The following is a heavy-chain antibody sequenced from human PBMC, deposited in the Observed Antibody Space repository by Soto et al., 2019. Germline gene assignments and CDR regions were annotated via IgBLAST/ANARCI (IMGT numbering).Heavy chain of an antibody. V-gene: IGHV3-7*01. CDR1: GFTFSSYW. D-gene: IGHD2-2*01. Sequence: EVQLVESGGGLVQPGGSLRLSCAASGFTFSSYWMSWVRQAPGKGLEWVANIKQDGSEKYYVDSVKGRFTISRDNAKNSLYLQMNSLRAEDTAVYYCAKEYCSSTSCWDYYYYYYGMDGWGQGTTVTVSS. CDR2: IKQDGSEK. J-gene: IGHJ6*02. CDR3: AKEYCSSTSCWDYYYYYYGMDG.